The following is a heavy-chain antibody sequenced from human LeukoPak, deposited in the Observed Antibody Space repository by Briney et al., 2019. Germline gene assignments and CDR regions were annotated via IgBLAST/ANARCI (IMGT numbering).Heavy chain of an antibody. Sequence: PGGSLRLSCAASGFTFNTYTMNWVRQAPGKGLEWVSSISGSGGSIYYTDSVKGRFTISRDNAKNSLYLEMNSLKAEDTAVYYCAKDSQTLTTPTNWFDPWGQGTLVTVSS. J-gene: IGHJ5*02. CDR1: GFTFNTYT. V-gene: IGHV3-21*01. CDR2: ISGSGGSI. D-gene: IGHD4-17*01. CDR3: AKDSQTLTTPTNWFDP.